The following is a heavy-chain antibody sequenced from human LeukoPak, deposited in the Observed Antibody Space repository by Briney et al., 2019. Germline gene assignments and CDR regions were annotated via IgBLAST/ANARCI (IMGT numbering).Heavy chain of an antibody. J-gene: IGHJ4*02. CDR3: VRDRSCSTTSCYGGFDY. Sequence: GRSLRLSCAASGFTFDIYGMHWVRQAPGKGLEWVAVIWYDGSNKYYADSVKGRFTISRDNSKSTLYLQMNSLRAEDTAVYYCVRDRSCSTTSCYGGFDYWGQGTLVTASS. V-gene: IGHV3-33*01. CDR1: GFTFDIYG. D-gene: IGHD2-2*01. CDR2: IWYDGSNK.